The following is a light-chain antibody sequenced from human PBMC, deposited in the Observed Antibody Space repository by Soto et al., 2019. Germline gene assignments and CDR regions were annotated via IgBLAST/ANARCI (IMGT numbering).Light chain of an antibody. Sequence: DIQMTQSPSTLSASVGYRVTITCRASQSISSWLAWYQQKPGKAPKLLIYDASSLESGVPSRFSVSGSGTEFTLTISSLRPDDFATYYCQQYNSYLWTFGQGTKVEIK. CDR1: QSISSW. J-gene: IGKJ1*01. CDR3: QQYNSYLWT. V-gene: IGKV1-5*01. CDR2: DAS.